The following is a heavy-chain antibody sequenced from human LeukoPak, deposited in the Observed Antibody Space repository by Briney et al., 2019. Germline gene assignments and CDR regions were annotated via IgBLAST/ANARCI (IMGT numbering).Heavy chain of an antibody. CDR1: GASLSYDY. Sequence: SETLSLTRVVYGASLSYDYWSWVRQAPGTGREWVGEINHRGSITYNPSLKSRVTISAEKSKRQFTLRLTSVTAEYTAVYYGAKGVWAPRFGSWGRGTLVTVSS. V-gene: IGHV4-34*01. J-gene: IGHJ5*01. D-gene: IGHD7-27*01. CDR2: INHRGSI. CDR3: AKGVWAPRFGS.